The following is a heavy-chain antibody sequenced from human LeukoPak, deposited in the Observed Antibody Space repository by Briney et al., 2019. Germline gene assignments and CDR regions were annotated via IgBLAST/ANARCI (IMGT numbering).Heavy chain of an antibody. J-gene: IGHJ6*03. CDR1: GGSITSGSYY. CDR3: ARGSEGVYFYYMDV. Sequence: SETLSLTCTVSGGSITSGSYYWGWVRQPPGEGLEWIASLYYSGSSYYSPSLMSRVTISEDTSRNQFSLKLKSVTAADTAVYYCARGSEGVYFYYMDVWGKGTPVTVSS. D-gene: IGHD3-10*01. V-gene: IGHV4-39*01. CDR2: LYYSGSS.